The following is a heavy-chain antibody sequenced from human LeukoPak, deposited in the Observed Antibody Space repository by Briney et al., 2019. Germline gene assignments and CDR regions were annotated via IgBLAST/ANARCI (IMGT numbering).Heavy chain of an antibody. V-gene: IGHV4-4*02. J-gene: IGHJ6*04. CDR1: GGSISSSNW. D-gene: IGHD6-13*01. Sequence: SETLFLTCAVSGGSISSSNWWSWVRQPPGKGLEWIGEIYHSGSTNYNPSLKSRVTISVDKSKNQFSLKLSSVTAADTAVYYCARAAAAGSNYYGMDVWGKGTTVTVSS. CDR3: ARAAAAGSNYYGMDV. CDR2: IYHSGST.